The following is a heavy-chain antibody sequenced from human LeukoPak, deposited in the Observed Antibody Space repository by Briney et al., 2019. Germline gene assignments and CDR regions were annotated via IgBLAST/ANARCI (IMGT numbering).Heavy chain of an antibody. J-gene: IGHJ4*02. CDR1: GYTFTSYY. D-gene: IGHD2-21*01. Sequence: GASVKVSCKASGYTFTSYYMHWVRQAPGQGLESMGIINPSGGSTSYAQKFQGRVTMTRDMSTSTVYMELSSLRSEDTAVYYCARSTGGGDSHFDYWGQGTLVTVSS. CDR3: ARSTGGGDSHFDY. CDR2: INPSGGST. V-gene: IGHV1-46*01.